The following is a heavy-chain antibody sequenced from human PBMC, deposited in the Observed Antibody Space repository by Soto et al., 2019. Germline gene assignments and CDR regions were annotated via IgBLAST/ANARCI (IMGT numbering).Heavy chain of an antibody. D-gene: IGHD2-15*01. CDR2: IYWDDDK. Sequence: QITLKESGPTLVKPTQTLTLTCTFSGFSLSTSGVGVGWIRQPPGKALEWLALIYWDDDKRYSPSLKSRLTIPKDTSKNQVVHTMTNMDPVDTATYYCAHNNGAVVAAANSNWFDPWGQGTLVTVSS. J-gene: IGHJ5*02. V-gene: IGHV2-5*02. CDR1: GFSLSTSGVG. CDR3: AHNNGAVVAAANSNWFDP.